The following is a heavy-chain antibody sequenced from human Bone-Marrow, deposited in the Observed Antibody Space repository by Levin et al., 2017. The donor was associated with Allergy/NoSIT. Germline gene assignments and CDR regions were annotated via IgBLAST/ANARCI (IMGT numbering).Heavy chain of an antibody. D-gene: IGHD4-17*01. CDR3: ARGAWATVTNDPPPYYYDYGMDV. J-gene: IGHJ6*02. CDR1: GFTFSSYA. Sequence: GGSLRLSCAASGFTFSSYAMHWVRQAPGKGLEWVAVISYDGSNKYYADSVKGRFTISRDNSKNTLYLQMNSLRAEDTAVYYCARGAWATVTNDPPPYYYDYGMDVWGQGTTVTVSS. V-gene: IGHV3-30*04. CDR2: ISYDGSNK.